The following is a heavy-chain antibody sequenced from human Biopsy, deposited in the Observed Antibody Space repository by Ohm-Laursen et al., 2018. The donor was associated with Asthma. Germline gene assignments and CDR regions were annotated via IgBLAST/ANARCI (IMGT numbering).Heavy chain of an antibody. D-gene: IGHD3-22*01. CDR1: GFVFSLCG. CDR3: ARQSGQDYGDSSGFDI. V-gene: IGHV3-30*03. J-gene: IGHJ3*02. CDR2: VSSDGHNK. Sequence: SLRLSCAASGFVFSLCGMHWVRQGPGKGLEWAALVSSDGHNKYYEDSVKGRFTISRDNSRNRLYLQINRLTVEDSAVYFCARQSGQDYGDSSGFDIWGQGTKVAVSS.